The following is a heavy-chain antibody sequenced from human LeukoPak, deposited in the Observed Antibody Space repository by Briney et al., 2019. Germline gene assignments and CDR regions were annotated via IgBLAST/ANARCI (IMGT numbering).Heavy chain of an antibody. J-gene: IGHJ4*02. CDR2: ISGYNGNT. CDR3: ARDERSSCRGDSCYYFDY. V-gene: IGHV1-18*01. Sequence: ASVKVSCKASGYPFTSYGISWVRQAPGQGLEWMAWISGYNGNTNCAQKFQGRVTMTTDTSTSTAYMEVRSLRSDDTAVYYCARDERSSCRGDSCYYFDYWGQGTLVTVSP. D-gene: IGHD2-15*01. CDR1: GYPFTSYG.